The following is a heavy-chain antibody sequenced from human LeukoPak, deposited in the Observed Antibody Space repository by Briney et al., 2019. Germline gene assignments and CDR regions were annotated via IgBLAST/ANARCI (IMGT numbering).Heavy chain of an antibody. V-gene: IGHV4-34*01. CDR2: INHSGST. CDR3: ARPGYCSGGSCPRWFDL. CDR1: GGSFSGYY. D-gene: IGHD2-15*01. J-gene: IGHJ5*02. Sequence: SETLSLTCAVCGGSFSGYYWSWIRQPPGKGLEWIGEINHSGSTNYNPSLKSRVTISVDTSKNQFSLKLSSVTAADTAVYYCARPGYCSGGSCPRWFDLWGQGTLVTVSS.